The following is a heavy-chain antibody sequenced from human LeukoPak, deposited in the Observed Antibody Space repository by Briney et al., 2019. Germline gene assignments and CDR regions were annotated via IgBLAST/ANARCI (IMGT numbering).Heavy chain of an antibody. CDR1: GGSLSSGDYY. J-gene: IGHJ4*02. Sequence: PSETLSLTRTVSGGSLSSGDYYWSWIRQPPGKGLEWIGYIYYGGSTYYNPSLKSRVTISVDTSKNQFSLKLSSVTAADTAVYYCARDVLYYDYVWGSYRRFDYWGQGTLVTVSS. CDR2: IYYGGST. V-gene: IGHV4-30-4*01. D-gene: IGHD3-16*02. CDR3: ARDVLYYDYVWGSYRRFDY.